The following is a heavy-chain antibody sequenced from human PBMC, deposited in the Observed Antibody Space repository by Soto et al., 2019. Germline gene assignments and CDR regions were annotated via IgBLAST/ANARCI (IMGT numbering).Heavy chain of an antibody. Sequence: ASVKVSCKASGDSFFTYVITWVRQAPGQGLEWMGCISAYSGNTKYTENFQGRVTMTTDTSTSTVYMELKSLRSDDTAVYYCARWGPAAPNDDYYGMDVWRQGTTVTVSS. CDR1: GDSFFTYV. CDR2: ISAYSGNT. D-gene: IGHD2-2*01. CDR3: ARWGPAAPNDDYYGMDV. J-gene: IGHJ6*02. V-gene: IGHV1-18*01.